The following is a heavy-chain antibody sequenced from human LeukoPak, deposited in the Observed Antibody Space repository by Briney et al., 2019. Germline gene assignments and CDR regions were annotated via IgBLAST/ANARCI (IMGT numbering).Heavy chain of an antibody. CDR2: LNADDKTT. J-gene: IGHJ6*02. D-gene: IGHD3-9*01. Sequence: GGSLRLSCAASGFTFSRYWLHWVRQPPGKGLVWLSRLNADDKTTSYADSVKGRFTISRDNSKNTLYLQMNNLRAEDTAVYYCAKDRDIILTGHGMDVWGQGTTVTVSS. V-gene: IGHV3-74*01. CDR3: AKDRDIILTGHGMDV. CDR1: GFTFSRYW.